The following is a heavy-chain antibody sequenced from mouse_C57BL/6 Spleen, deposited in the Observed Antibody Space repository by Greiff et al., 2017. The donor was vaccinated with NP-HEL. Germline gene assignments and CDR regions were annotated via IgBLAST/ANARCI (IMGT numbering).Heavy chain of an antibody. CDR2: ISSGSSTI. CDR3: ARGDYYGSSYGGYYAMDY. CDR1: GFTFSDYG. Sequence: EVKLMESGGGLVKPGGSLKLSCAASGFTFSDYGMHWVRQAPEKGLEWVAYISSGSSTIYYADTVQGRFTISRDNAKNTLFLQMTSLRSEDTAMYYCARGDYYGSSYGGYYAMDYWGQGTSVTVSS. V-gene: IGHV5-17*01. J-gene: IGHJ4*01. D-gene: IGHD1-1*01.